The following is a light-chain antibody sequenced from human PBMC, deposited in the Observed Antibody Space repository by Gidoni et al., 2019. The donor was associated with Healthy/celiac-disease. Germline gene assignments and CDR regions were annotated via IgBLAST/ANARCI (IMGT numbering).Light chain of an antibody. CDR1: QSISSY. J-gene: IGKJ2*01. CDR2: AAS. CDR3: QQSYSTPDYT. V-gene: IGKV1-39*01. Sequence: DIQMTQSPSSLSASVGDRVTITCRASQSISSYLNWYQQKPGKAPKLLIYAASSLQSGVPSRFSGSGSGTDFTLTISSLQPEDFATDYCQQSYSTPDYTFGQGTKLEIK.